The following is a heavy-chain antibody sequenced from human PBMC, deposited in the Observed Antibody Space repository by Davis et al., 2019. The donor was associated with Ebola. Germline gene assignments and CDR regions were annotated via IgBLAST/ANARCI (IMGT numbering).Heavy chain of an antibody. Sequence: GESLTISCAASGFTFSSYGMHWVRQAPGKGLEWVAVIWYDGSNKYYADSVKGRFTISRDNSKNTLYLQMNSLRAEDTAVYYCARESVVYDVWRNGMDVWGQGTTVTVSS. V-gene: IGHV3-33*01. CDR1: GFTFSSYG. CDR2: IWYDGSNK. CDR3: ARESVVYDVWRNGMDV. D-gene: IGHD3-3*01. J-gene: IGHJ6*02.